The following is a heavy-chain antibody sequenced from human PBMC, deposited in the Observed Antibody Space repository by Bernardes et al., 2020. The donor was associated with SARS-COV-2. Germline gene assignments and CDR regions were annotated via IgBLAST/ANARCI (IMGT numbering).Heavy chain of an antibody. J-gene: IGHJ6*02. CDR2: IHHSGRP. D-gene: IGHD3-22*01. Sequence: SETLSLTCAVSGYYIRNGYYWAWIKQAPGKGLEWIGSIHHSGRPYSNPSLKSRVTMSVDTSDNQFSLRLSSVTAADTAIYFCARVFDPGVGYFYYYGMDVWGQGTTVTVSS. V-gene: IGHV4-38-2*01. CDR3: ARVFDPGVGYFYYYGMDV. CDR1: GYYIRNGYY.